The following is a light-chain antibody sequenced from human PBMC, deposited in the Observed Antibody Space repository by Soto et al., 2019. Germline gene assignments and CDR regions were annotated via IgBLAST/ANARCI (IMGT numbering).Light chain of an antibody. CDR2: EVN. Sequence: QSALTQPASVSGSPGQSITISCIGTSSDVGGYKYVSWYQHPPGKAPKLMIYEVNNRPSGVSNRFSGSKSGNTASLTISGLQADDEADYYCSSYASSNTLVFGGGTKLTV. CDR1: SSDVGGYKY. J-gene: IGLJ2*01. V-gene: IGLV2-14*01. CDR3: SSYASSNTLV.